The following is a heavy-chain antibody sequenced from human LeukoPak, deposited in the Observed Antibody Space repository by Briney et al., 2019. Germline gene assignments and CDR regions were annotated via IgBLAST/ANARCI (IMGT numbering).Heavy chain of an antibody. V-gene: IGHV3-53*01. CDR1: GFTVSTNY. J-gene: IGHJ6*02. Sequence: GGSLRLSCAASGFTVSTNYMSWVRQAPGKGLEWVSVIYSGGTTNYADSVKGRFTISRDNSKNTVYLQMNSLRAEDTAVYHCARGGYAHYYGMDVWGQGTTVTVSS. CDR3: ARGGYAHYYGMDV. D-gene: IGHD5-18*01. CDR2: IYSGGTT.